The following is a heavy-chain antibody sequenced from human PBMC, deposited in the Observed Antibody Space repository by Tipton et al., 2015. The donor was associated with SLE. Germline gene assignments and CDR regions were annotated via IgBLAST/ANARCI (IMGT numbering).Heavy chain of an antibody. CDR3: ARGRLGDSQHHFDY. V-gene: IGHV4-61*01. CDR2: IYHSGST. J-gene: IGHJ4*02. Sequence: TLSLTCTVSGGSVSSCCYYWSWIRQPPGKGLEWIGEIYHSGSTNYNPSLKSRVTISVDKSKNQFSLKLSSVTAADTAVYYCARGRLGDSQHHFDYWGQGTLVTVSS. D-gene: IGHD1-26*01. CDR1: GGSVSSCCYY.